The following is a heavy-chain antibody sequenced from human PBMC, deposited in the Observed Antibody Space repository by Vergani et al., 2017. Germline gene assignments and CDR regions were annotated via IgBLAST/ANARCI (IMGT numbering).Heavy chain of an antibody. CDR1: DFISNGHY. D-gene: IGHD3-22*01. CDR2: LYASGST. J-gene: IGHJ6*02. V-gene: IGHV4-38-2*01. CDR3: ARHSPYSITMIVVVPAGMDV. Sequence: QVQLQESGPGLVKPSETLSLICDVFDFISNGHYWGWIRQSPEKGLEWIGSLYASGSTYYSPSLKSRVAISIDTSKNHFSLRLSSVTAADTAVYYCARHSPYSITMIVVVPAGMDVWGQGTTVTVSS.